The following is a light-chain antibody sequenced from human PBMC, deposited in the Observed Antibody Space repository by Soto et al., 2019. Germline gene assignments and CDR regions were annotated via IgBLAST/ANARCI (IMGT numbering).Light chain of an antibody. V-gene: IGKV1-5*01. CDR2: DAS. CDR3: QQYTNTNNPWM. Sequence: DIQMTQSPSILSASVGDRVTITCRASQSISSWMAWYQQKPGKAPKLLLYDASTLQSGVASRFSGSGSGTEFTLIISGLQPDDSATYYCQQYTNTNNPWMFGQGTKVDIK. CDR1: QSISSW. J-gene: IGKJ1*01.